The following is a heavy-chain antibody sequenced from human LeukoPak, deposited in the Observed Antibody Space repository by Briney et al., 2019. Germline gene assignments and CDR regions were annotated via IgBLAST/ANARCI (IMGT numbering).Heavy chain of an antibody. CDR2: ISSSSSYI. V-gene: IGHV3-21*01. CDR3: ARDHYDILTGYYWANFDY. Sequence: GGSLRLSCAASGFTFSSYSMYWVRQAPGKGLEWVSSISSSSSYIYYADSVKGRFTISRDNAKNSLYLQMNSLRAEDTAVYYCARDHYDILTGYYWANFDYWGQGTLVTVSS. J-gene: IGHJ4*02. D-gene: IGHD3-9*01. CDR1: GFTFSSYS.